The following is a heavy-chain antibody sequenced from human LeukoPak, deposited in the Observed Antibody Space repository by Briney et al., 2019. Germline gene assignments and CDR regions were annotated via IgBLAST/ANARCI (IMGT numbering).Heavy chain of an antibody. CDR2: INHSGST. CDR3: ARGIVVVVPAAMNLYYYYYMDV. Sequence: SETLSLTCAVYGGSFSGYYWSWIRQPPGKGLEWIGEINHSGSTNYNPSLKSRVTTSVDTSKNQFSLKLSSVTAADTAVYYCARGIVVVVPAAMNLYYYYYMDVWGKGTTVTVSS. J-gene: IGHJ6*03. D-gene: IGHD2-2*01. V-gene: IGHV4-34*01. CDR1: GGSFSGYY.